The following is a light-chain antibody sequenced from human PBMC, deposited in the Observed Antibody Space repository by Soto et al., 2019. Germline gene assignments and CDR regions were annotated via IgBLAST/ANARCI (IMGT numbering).Light chain of an antibody. V-gene: IGKV1-33*01. CDR3: QQYDSRPLT. CDR1: QGMRNY. J-gene: IGKJ4*02. Sequence: DIRMTQSPSSLSASVGDRGTFTCQARQGMRNYLNWYQVKPGRAPKLLVYDVSTLEPGVPSRFSGSGYGSYCTFTINNLQAEDVATYYCQQYDSRPLTCGRGTKVAI. CDR2: DVS.